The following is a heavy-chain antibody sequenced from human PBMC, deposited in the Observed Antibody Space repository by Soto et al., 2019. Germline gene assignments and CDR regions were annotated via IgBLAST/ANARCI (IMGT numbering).Heavy chain of an antibody. CDR3: ARDGVMDG. J-gene: IGHJ6*02. D-gene: IGHD3-3*01. V-gene: IGHV4-34*01. CDR1: GGSFSGYY. Sequence: SATLSLTCAFYGGSFSGYYWSWIRQSPGKGLEWIGEINHSGSTNYNPSLKSRVTISVDTSKNQFSLKLSSVTAADTAVYDCARDGVMDGWGHGTTVRASS. CDR2: INHSGST.